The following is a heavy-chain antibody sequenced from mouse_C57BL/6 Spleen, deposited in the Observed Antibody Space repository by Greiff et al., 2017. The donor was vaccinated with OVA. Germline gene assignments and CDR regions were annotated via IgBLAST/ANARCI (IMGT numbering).Heavy chain of an antibody. Sequence: ESGPGLVKPSQSLSLTCSVTGYSITSGYYWNWIRQFPGNKLEWMGYISYDGSNNYNPSLKNRISITRDTSKNQFFLKLNSVTTEDTATYYCARDPYYSNYGYFDYWGQGTTLTVSS. V-gene: IGHV3-6*01. CDR1: GYSITSGYY. CDR2: ISYDGSN. CDR3: ARDPYYSNYGYFDY. D-gene: IGHD2-5*01. J-gene: IGHJ2*01.